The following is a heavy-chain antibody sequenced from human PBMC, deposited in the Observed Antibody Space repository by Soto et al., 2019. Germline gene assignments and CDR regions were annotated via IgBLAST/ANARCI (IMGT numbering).Heavy chain of an antibody. CDR1: GDNVSTNSAT. Sequence: SHTLPITCALCGDNVSTNSATRDWIRQSPSRGLEWLGRTYYRSKWYNDYAVSVKGRITINPDTSNNQLSLQLNSVTPDDTAVYYCARLIGNSWLDSWGQGTLVTV. J-gene: IGHJ5*01. CDR3: ARLIGNSWLDS. CDR2: TYYRSKWYN. D-gene: IGHD2-8*01. V-gene: IGHV6-1*01.